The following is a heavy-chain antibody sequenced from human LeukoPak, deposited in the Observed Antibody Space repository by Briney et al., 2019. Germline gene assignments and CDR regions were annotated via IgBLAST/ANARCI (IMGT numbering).Heavy chain of an antibody. CDR1: GYTFTTYE. D-gene: IGHD4-23*01. CDR2: TNPNSGNT. J-gene: IGHJ4*02. CDR3: ARSQHGGIDY. V-gene: IGHV1-8*01. Sequence: APVKVSCKASGYTFTTYEINWVRQATGQGLEWMGWTNPNSGNTGYAQKFQGRVTMTRNTSITTAYMELSNLRSEDTAVYYCARSQHGGIDYWGQGTLVTVSS.